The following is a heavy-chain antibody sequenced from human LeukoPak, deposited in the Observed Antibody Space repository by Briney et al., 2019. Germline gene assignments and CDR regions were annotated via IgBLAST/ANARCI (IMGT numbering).Heavy chain of an antibody. D-gene: IGHD3-3*01. CDR2: IGTSSSTI. V-gene: IGHV3-48*04. Sequence: GGSLRLSCAASGFSFPSHSFHWVRQSPGKGLEWVAYIGTSSSTIYQAKSVKGRFSISRDNAKNSLFLQMDSLRVEDTAVYYCTRDRGTFGVVDSWGQGTLVAVSS. CDR3: TRDRGTFGVVDS. J-gene: IGHJ4*02. CDR1: GFSFPSHS.